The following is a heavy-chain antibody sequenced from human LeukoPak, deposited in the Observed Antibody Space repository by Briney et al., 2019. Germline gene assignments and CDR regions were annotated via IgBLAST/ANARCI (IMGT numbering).Heavy chain of an antibody. J-gene: IGHJ4*02. D-gene: IGHD4-17*01. V-gene: IGHV2-5*02. CDR1: GFSLSTSGVG. CDR3: AHCYGDYIFFGY. CDR2: IYWDDDK. Sequence: SGPTLVKPTQTLTLTWTFSGFSLSTSGVGVGWIRQPPGKALEWLALIYWDDDKRYSPSLKSRLTITKDTSKNRVVLTMTNMDPVDTATYYCAHCYGDYIFFGYWGQGPLVTVSS.